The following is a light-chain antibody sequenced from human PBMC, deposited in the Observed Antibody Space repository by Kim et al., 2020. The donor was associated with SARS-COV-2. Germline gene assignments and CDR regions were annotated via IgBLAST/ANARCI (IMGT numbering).Light chain of an antibody. CDR3: QQYKTYPWT. V-gene: IGKV1-5*01. Sequence: DIQMTQSPSTLSASVGDRVTITCRASPSIDTWLAWYQQKPGKAPKLLIYDASSLESGVPSRFSGSGSAAEFTLTITSLQPDDFATYFCQQYKTYPWTVGQGTKVDIK. CDR2: DAS. CDR1: PSIDTW. J-gene: IGKJ1*01.